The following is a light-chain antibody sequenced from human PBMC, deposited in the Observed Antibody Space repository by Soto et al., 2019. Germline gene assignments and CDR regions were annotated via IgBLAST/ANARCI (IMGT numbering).Light chain of an antibody. Sequence: QSALTQPPSASGSPGQSVTISCTGTSSDIGDYNFVSWYQHHPGKAPKLIIYEVNERPSGVPDRFSGSKSGNTASLTVSGLQAEDEADYYCASYAGSTHVFGTGTKVTVL. CDR3: ASYAGSTHV. V-gene: IGLV2-8*01. CDR2: EVN. J-gene: IGLJ1*01. CDR1: SSDIGDYNF.